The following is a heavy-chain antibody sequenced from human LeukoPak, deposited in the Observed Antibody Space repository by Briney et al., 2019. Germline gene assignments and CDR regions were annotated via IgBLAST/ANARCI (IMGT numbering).Heavy chain of an antibody. J-gene: IGHJ4*02. CDR3: AQQLPSRPLDY. CDR1: GFTFSSYA. D-gene: IGHD6-13*01. Sequence: GGSLRLSCAASGFTFSSYAMHWVRQAPGRGLEWVAVISYDGSNKYYADSVKGRFTISRDNSKNTLYLQMNSLRAEDTAVYYCAQQLPSRPLDYWGQGTLVTVSS. CDR2: ISYDGSNK. V-gene: IGHV3-30*04.